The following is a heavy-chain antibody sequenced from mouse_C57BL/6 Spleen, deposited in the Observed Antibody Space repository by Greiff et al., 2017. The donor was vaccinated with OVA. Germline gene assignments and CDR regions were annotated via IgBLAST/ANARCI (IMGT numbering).Heavy chain of an antibody. J-gene: IGHJ2*01. CDR2: IDPSDSYT. CDR3: ARSGVYYDYDGGFDY. Sequence: VQLQQPGAELVMPGASVKLSCKASGYTFTSYWMHWVKQRPGQGLEWIGEIDPSDSYTNYNQKFKGKSTLTVDKSSSTAYMQLSSLTSEDSAVYYCARSGVYYDYDGGFDYWGQGTTLTVSS. V-gene: IGHV1-69*01. D-gene: IGHD2-4*01. CDR1: GYTFTSYW.